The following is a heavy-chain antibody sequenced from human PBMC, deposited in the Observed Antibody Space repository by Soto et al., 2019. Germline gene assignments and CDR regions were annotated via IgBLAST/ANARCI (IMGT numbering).Heavy chain of an antibody. CDR3: ASKKDPAEKYYGMDV. V-gene: IGHV4-39*01. D-gene: IGHD2-2*01. Sequence: QLQLQESGPGLVKPSETLSLTCTVSGGSISSSSYYWGWIRQPPGKGLEWIGSIYYSGSTYYNPSLTRRVPISVDTSKNQFALKLSSVTAADTAVYYCASKKDPAEKYYGMDVWGQGTTVTVSS. CDR2: IYYSGST. CDR1: GGSISSSSYY. J-gene: IGHJ6*02.